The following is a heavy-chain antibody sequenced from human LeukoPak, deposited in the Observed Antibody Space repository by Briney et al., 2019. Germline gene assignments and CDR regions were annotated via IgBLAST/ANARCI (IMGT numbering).Heavy chain of an antibody. V-gene: IGHV1-2*02. D-gene: IGHD3-22*01. CDR2: INPNSGGT. CDR1: GYTFTSYD. Sequence: ASVKVSCKASGYTFTSYDINWVRQATGQGLEWMGWINPNSGGTNYAQKFQGRVTMTRDTSISTAYMELSRLRSDDTAVYYCARDRRYYDSSGHAFDIWGQGTMVTVSS. J-gene: IGHJ3*02. CDR3: ARDRRYYDSSGHAFDI.